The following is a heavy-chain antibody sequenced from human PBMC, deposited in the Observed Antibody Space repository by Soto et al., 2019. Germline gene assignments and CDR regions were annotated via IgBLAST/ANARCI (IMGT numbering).Heavy chain of an antibody. J-gene: IGHJ6*02. CDR2: IIPILGIA. V-gene: IGHV1-69*02. Sequence: QVQLVQSGAEVKKPGSSVKVSCKASGGTFSSYTISWVRQAPGQGLEWMGRIIPILGIANYAQKFQGRVTITADKSTSTAYMELSSLRSEDTAVYYCASWMARGSYIVYYYYGMDVWGQGTTVTVSS. CDR1: GGTFSSYT. CDR3: ASWMARGSYIVYYYYGMDV. D-gene: IGHD1-26*01.